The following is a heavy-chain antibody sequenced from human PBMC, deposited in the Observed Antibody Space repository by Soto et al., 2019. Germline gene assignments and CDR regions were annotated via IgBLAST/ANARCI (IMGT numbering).Heavy chain of an antibody. CDR2: INGDNGNT. V-gene: IGHV1-18*04. CDR1: GYSFSNNG. J-gene: IGHJ4*02. Sequence: QVQLVQSGAEVKKPGASVKVSCQASGYSFSNNGISWVRQAPGQGFEWMGWINGDNGNTNCEQKFQGKVTMTTDTSTSTAYMELRSLSSDGTAVYYCARDLGYGDYGTDFWGQGALVTVSS. D-gene: IGHD4-17*01. CDR3: ARDLGYGDYGTDF.